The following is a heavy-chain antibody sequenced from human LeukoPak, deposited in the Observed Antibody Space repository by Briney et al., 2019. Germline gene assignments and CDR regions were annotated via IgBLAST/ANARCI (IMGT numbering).Heavy chain of an antibody. CDR2: IYYTGNT. CDR3: ARLRALAGHRGAFDI. Sequence: PSETLSLTCTVYGDSVSNHFYYWDWIRQPPGKGLEWIGTIYYTGNTYYNASLKSRVTISIDTSKNQFSLHLTSVYAADSAVYYCARLRALAGHRGAFDIWGQGTMVTVSS. CDR1: GDSVSNHFYY. D-gene: IGHD6-19*01. J-gene: IGHJ3*02. V-gene: IGHV4-39*01.